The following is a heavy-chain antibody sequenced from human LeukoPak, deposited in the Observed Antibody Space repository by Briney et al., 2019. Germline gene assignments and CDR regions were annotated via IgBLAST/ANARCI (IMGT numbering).Heavy chain of an antibody. CDR1: GYTFTSYG. CDR3: ARQIQLWSDYYYYMDV. D-gene: IGHD5-18*01. CDR2: ISAYNGNT. J-gene: IGHJ6*03. V-gene: IGHV1-18*01. Sequence: ASVKVSCKASGYTFTSYGISWVRQAPGRGLEWMGWISAYNGNTNYAQKLQGRVTMTTDTSTSTAYMELRSLRSDDTAVYYCARQIQLWSDYYYYMDVWGKGTTVTVSS.